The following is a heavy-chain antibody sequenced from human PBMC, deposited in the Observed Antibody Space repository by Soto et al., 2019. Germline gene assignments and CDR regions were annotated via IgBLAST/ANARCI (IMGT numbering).Heavy chain of an antibody. V-gene: IGHV4-39*01. Sequence: QLQLQESGPGLVKPSETLSLTCTVSGGSISSSSYYWGWIRQPPGKGLEWIGSIYYSGSTYYNPSLKSRVTISVDTSKNQFSLKLSSVTAADTAVYYCARHRHTAMVTEPFDYWGQGTLVTVSS. CDR2: IYYSGST. CDR3: ARHRHTAMVTEPFDY. J-gene: IGHJ4*02. D-gene: IGHD5-18*01. CDR1: GGSISSSSYY.